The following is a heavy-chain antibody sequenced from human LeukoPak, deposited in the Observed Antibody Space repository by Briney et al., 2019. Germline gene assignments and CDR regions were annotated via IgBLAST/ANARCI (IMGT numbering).Heavy chain of an antibody. CDR3: ATDRGWRTSGYYLYYFEY. D-gene: IGHD3-3*01. CDR2: INQDGSQN. V-gene: IGHV3-7*01. CDR1: GFSFSDYW. J-gene: IGHJ4*02. Sequence: GGSLRLSCAASGFSFSDYWMSWVRQAPGRGLEWVGNINQDGSQNSSVDSVKGRFTISRDNAKNSLYLQMSSLRAEDTAVYYCATDRGWRTSGYYLYYFEYWGQGTLVTFSS.